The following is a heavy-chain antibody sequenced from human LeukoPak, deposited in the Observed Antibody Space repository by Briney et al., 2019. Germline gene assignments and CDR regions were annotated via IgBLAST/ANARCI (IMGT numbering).Heavy chain of an antibody. V-gene: IGHV4-59*08. J-gene: IGHJ4*02. Sequence: PSETLSLTCTVSGGSISNYHWSWVRHPPGKGLEWIGDIYYTGITNYNPSLKSRVTISIDASKNQFSLKLSSVTAADTAMYYCAKRSAYSYGYNSWGQGTLVTVSS. D-gene: IGHD5-18*01. CDR1: GGSISNYH. CDR2: IYYTGIT. CDR3: AKRSAYSYGYNS.